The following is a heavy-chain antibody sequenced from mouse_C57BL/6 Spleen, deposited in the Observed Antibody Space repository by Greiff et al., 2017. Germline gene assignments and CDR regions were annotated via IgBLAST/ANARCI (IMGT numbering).Heavy chain of an antibody. D-gene: IGHD1-1*01. CDR2: IYPRSGNT. CDR1: GYTFTSYG. V-gene: IGHV1-81*01. CDR3: ASSAYYGVSLAWFAY. Sequence: VMLVESGAELARPGASVKLSCKASGYTFTSYGIRWVKQRTGQGLEWIGEIYPRSGNTYYNEKFKGKATLTADKSSSTAYMELRSLTSEDYAVYFGASSAYYGVSLAWFAYWGQGTLVTVSA. J-gene: IGHJ3*01.